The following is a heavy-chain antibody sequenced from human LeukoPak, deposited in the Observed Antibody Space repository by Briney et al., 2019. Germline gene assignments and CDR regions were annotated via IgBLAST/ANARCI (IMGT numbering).Heavy chain of an antibody. V-gene: IGHV3-73*01. Sequence: QPGGSLKLSCAASGFTFSGSAMHWVRQASGKGLEWVGRIRSKANSYATAYAASGKGRFTISRDDSKNTAYLQMNSLKTEDTAVYYCTRPMLYYYGSGSYSSVYYFDYWGQGTLVTVSS. CDR3: TRPMLYYYGSGSYSSVYYFDY. D-gene: IGHD3-10*01. CDR1: GFTFSGSA. CDR2: IRSKANSYAT. J-gene: IGHJ4*02.